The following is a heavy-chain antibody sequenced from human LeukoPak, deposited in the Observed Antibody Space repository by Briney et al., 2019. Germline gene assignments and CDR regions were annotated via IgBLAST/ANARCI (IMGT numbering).Heavy chain of an antibody. CDR1: GYTFTSYY. D-gene: IGHD1-26*01. CDR3: ASSSGGSYEDWFDP. V-gene: IGHV1-46*01. J-gene: IGHJ5*02. Sequence: GASVKVSCKASGYTFTSYYMHWVRQAPGQGLEWMGVIYPSGGSTSYAQKFQGRVTMTRDTSTSTVYMELSSLGSEDTAVYYCASSSGGSYEDWFDPWGQGTLVTVSS. CDR2: IYPSGGST.